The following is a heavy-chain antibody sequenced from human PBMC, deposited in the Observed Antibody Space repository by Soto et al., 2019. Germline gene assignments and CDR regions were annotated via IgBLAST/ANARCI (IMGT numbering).Heavy chain of an antibody. Sequence: PGGSLRLSCAASGFTFSSYAMSWVRQAPGKGLEWVSAISGSGGSTYYADSVKGRSTISRDNSKNTLYLQMNSLRAEDTAVYYCAKDLRLGWVVAATSLEFDYWGQGTLVTVSS. V-gene: IGHV3-23*01. CDR1: GFTFSSYA. D-gene: IGHD2-15*01. J-gene: IGHJ4*02. CDR3: AKDLRLGWVVAATSLEFDY. CDR2: ISGSGGST.